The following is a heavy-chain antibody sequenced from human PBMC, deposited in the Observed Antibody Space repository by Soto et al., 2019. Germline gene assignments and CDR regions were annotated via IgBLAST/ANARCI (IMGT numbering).Heavy chain of an antibody. J-gene: IGHJ4*02. V-gene: IGHV3-23*01. CDR1: GFTFSSYA. Sequence: GGSLRLSCAASGFTFSSYAMSWVRQAPGKGLEWVSAISGSGGSTYYADSVKGRFTISRDNSKNTLYLQMNSLRAEDTAVYYCARVGIDLSSGFFDYWGQGTLVTVSS. D-gene: IGHD6-19*01. CDR3: ARVGIDLSSGFFDY. CDR2: ISGSGGST.